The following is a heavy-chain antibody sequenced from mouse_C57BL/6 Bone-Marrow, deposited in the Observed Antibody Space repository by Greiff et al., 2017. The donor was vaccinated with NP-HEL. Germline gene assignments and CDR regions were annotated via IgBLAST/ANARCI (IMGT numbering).Heavy chain of an antibody. CDR1: GFSLTSYG. J-gene: IGHJ1*03. Sequence: QVQLKESGPGLVQPSQSLSITCTVSGFSLTSYGVHWVRQSPGKGLEWLGVIWRGGSTDYNAAFMSRLSLTKDNSKSQVFFKMNSLQADDTAIYYCAKRRNYGSNFDVWGTGTTVTVSS. D-gene: IGHD1-1*01. CDR2: IWRGGST. CDR3: AKRRNYGSNFDV. V-gene: IGHV2-5*01.